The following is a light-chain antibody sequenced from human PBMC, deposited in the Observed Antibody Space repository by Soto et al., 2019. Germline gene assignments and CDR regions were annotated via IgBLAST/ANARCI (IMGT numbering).Light chain of an antibody. CDR1: QSVRNN. Sequence: ELVMTQSPATLSVSPGERATLSCKARQSVRNNLVWYLQKPGQAPRPIIYDATTRATGIPVRFSGSGSGTEFTLTISSLQSEDVGVYYCQQYDNWPPKTFGGGTKVDIK. J-gene: IGKJ4*01. V-gene: IGKV3-15*01. CDR3: QQYDNWPPKT. CDR2: DAT.